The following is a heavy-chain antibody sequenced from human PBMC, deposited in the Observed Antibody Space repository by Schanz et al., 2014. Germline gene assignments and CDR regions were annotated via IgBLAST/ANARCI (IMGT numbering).Heavy chain of an antibody. V-gene: IGHV3-7*01. CDR1: GFTFSNYW. CDR2: IRQEGSEK. J-gene: IGHJ4*02. D-gene: IGHD2-15*01. CDR3: AGGRAVVTPLDF. Sequence: EVQLVESGGGLVQPGESLRVSCAASGFTFSNYWMSWVRQAPGKGLEWVANIRQEGSEKYYVDSVKGRFTVSRDDAKNTLYLQMSSLRTEDTAVYFCAGGRAVVTPLDFWGQGTLVTVSS.